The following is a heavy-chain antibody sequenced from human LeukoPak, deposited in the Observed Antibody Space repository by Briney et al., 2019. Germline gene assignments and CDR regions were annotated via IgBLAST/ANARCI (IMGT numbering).Heavy chain of an antibody. V-gene: IGHV4-31*03. J-gene: IGHJ4*02. Sequence: SQTLSLTCTVSGGSISSGGYYWSWIRQHPGKGLERIGYIYYSGSTYYNPSLKSRVTISVDTSKNQFSLKLSSVTAADTAVYYCARESWDCSSTSCYGGFDYWGQGTLVTVSS. CDR2: IYYSGST. CDR1: GGSISSGGYY. D-gene: IGHD2-2*01. CDR3: ARESWDCSSTSCYGGFDY.